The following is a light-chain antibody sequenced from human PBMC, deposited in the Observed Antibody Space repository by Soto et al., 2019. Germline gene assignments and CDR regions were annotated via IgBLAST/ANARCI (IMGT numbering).Light chain of an antibody. CDR2: KAS. Sequence: DIQMTQSPTTLSASIGDRVTITCRASESIRTWLAWYQHKPGKAPKLLIYKASTLKSGVPSRFSGSGSGTEFTLTISSLEPEDFAVYYCQQHSNWPLTFGGGTKVDIK. V-gene: IGKV1-5*03. CDR1: ESIRTW. J-gene: IGKJ4*01. CDR3: QQHSNWPLT.